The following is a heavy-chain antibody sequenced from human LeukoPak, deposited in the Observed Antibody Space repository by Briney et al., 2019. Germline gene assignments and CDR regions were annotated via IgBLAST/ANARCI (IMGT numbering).Heavy chain of an antibody. J-gene: IGHJ4*02. CDR3: PRRSGRSAFDY. V-gene: IGHV4-38-2*01. D-gene: IGHD1-26*01. CDR1: GYSISSGYY. CDR2: IYHSGST. Sequence: SETLSLTCAVSGYSISSGYYWGWIRQPPGKGLEWIGSIYHSGSTYYNPSLKSRVTISVDTSKNQFSLNLSSVSAADTAVYYCPRRSGRSAFDYWGQGTLVTVSS.